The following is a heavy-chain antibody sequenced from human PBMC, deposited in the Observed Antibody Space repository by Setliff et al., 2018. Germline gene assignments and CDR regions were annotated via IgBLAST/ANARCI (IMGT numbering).Heavy chain of an antibody. CDR3: ATVSYSSSRSVGFDP. CDR1: GYTFINFH. Sequence: ASVKVSCKSSGYTFINFHLHWVRLAPGQGLQWMGMVNPSGGHPVYAQKFQGRVTMTSDTSTNTVYMDLSSLTSEDTAVYYCATVSYSSSRSVGFDPWGQGTLVTVSS. V-gene: IGHV1-46*01. CDR2: VNPSGGHP. D-gene: IGHD6-13*01. J-gene: IGHJ5*02.